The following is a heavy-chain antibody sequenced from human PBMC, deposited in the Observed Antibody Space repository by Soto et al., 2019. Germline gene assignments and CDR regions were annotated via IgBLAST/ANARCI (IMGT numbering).Heavy chain of an antibody. V-gene: IGHV3-64*01. J-gene: IGHJ6*02. Sequence: GSLRLSCAASGFTFSSYAMHWVRQAPGKGLEYVSTISRNGGSTYYANSVKGRFTISRDNSKNTLYLQMGSLRAEDMAVYYCARAGEYGGYYYGMDVWGQGTTVTVSS. CDR3: ARAGEYGGYYYGMDV. D-gene: IGHD4-17*01. CDR1: GFTFSSYA. CDR2: ISRNGGST.